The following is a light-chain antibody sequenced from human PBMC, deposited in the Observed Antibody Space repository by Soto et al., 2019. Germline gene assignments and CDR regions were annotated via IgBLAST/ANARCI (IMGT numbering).Light chain of an antibody. Sequence: SYELTQPPSVSVAPGQTATVACGGNNVGSKSVHWYQQKPGQAPVLVVYDDSDRPSGIPERFSGSNSGNTATLTISRVEAGDEADYYCQVWDTSSDQGVFGTGTKVTVL. CDR3: QVWDTSSDQGV. V-gene: IGLV3-21*02. CDR1: NVGSKS. CDR2: DDS. J-gene: IGLJ1*01.